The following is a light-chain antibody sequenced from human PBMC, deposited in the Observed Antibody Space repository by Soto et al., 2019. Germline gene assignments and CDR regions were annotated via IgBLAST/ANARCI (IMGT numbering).Light chain of an antibody. V-gene: IGLV1-44*01. Sequence: QSALTQSPSVSAAPGQKVTISCSGSSSNIGRNAVNWYRQLPGTAPRLLIYTNDLRPSGVPDRFSASRSGTSASLAISGLQSEDEANFYCATWDDSLDGPVFGGGTKVTVL. CDR2: TND. CDR1: SSNIGRNA. J-gene: IGLJ2*01. CDR3: ATWDDSLDGPV.